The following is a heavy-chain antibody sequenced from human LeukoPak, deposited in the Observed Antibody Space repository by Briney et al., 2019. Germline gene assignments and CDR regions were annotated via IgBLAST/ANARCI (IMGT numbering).Heavy chain of an antibody. CDR2: ITATSSST. D-gene: IGHD2-15*01. CDR1: GFTFSSYA. V-gene: IGHV3-23*01. J-gene: IGHJ6*03. CDR3: AKNGDRGAYCTGGTCYPYFYYYMDV. Sequence: GGSLRLSCAASGFTFSSYAMNWVRQAPGKGLEWVSAITATSSSTHDADSVQGRFTISRDNSKNTLYLQMNSLRPEDTAIYYCAKNGDRGAYCTGGTCYPYFYYYMDVWGKGTTVTI.